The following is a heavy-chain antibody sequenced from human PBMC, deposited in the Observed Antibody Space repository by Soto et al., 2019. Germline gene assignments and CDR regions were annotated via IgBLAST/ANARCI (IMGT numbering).Heavy chain of an antibody. D-gene: IGHD2-15*01. Sequence: PSETLSLTCTFSGFSISSSSYYLGWIRQPPGKGLEWIGSIYYSGSTYYNPSLKSRVTISVDTSKNQFSLKLSSVTAADTAVYYCARSPLEGGYCSGGSCYYMDVWGKGTTVTVSS. V-gene: IGHV4-39*01. CDR1: GFSISSSSYY. CDR3: ARSPLEGGYCSGGSCYYMDV. CDR2: IYYSGST. J-gene: IGHJ6*03.